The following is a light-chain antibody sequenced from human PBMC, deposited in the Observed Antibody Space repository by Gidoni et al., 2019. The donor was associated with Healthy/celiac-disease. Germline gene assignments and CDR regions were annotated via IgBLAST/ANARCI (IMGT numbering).Light chain of an antibody. Sequence: DIQMPQSPSSLSASVGDRVTITCQASQDIINYLNWYQQKPGKAPKLLIYDASNLETGDPSRFSGSGSGTDFTFTISSLQPEDIATYYCQQYDNLPYTFGQGTKLEIK. CDR3: QQYDNLPYT. CDR2: DAS. CDR1: QDIINY. V-gene: IGKV1-33*01. J-gene: IGKJ2*01.